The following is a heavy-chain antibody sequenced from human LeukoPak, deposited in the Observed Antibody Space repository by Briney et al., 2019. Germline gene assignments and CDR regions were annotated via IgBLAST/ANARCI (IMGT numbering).Heavy chain of an antibody. D-gene: IGHD5-12*01. CDR2: IYPGDSDT. J-gene: IGHJ4*02. CDR3: ARPQDIVATWGGFGY. CDR1: GYSFTKYW. Sequence: GESLKISCKGSGYSFTKYWIGWVRQMPGRGLEWMGIIYPGDSDTEYSPSFQGQVTFSADKSISTAYLQWSSLKASDTAMYYCARPQDIVATWGGFGYWGQGTLVTVSS. V-gene: IGHV5-51*01.